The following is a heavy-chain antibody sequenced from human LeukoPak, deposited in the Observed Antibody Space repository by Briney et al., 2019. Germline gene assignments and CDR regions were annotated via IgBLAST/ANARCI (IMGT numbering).Heavy chain of an antibody. V-gene: IGHV1-2*02. D-gene: IGHD6-13*01. Sequence: AASVKVSCKASGYTFTGYYMHWVRQAPGQGLEWMGWINPNSGGTNYAQKLQGRVTMTRDTSISTAYMELSRLRSDDTAVYYCARGLPYSSSRGRGNWFDPWGQGTLVTVSS. CDR2: INPNSGGT. CDR1: GYTFTGYY. CDR3: ARGLPYSSSRGRGNWFDP. J-gene: IGHJ5*02.